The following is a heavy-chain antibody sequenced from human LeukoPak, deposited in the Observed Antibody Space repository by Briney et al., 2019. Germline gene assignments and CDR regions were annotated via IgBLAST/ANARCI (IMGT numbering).Heavy chain of an antibody. V-gene: IGHV3-20*04. D-gene: IGHD2-8*01. CDR2: INWNGGST. CDR1: GFTFDDYG. J-gene: IGHJ3*02. Sequence: GGSLRLSCAASGFTFDDYGMSWVRQAPGKGLEWVSGINWNGGSTGYADSVKGRFTISRDNAKNSLHLQMNSLRAEDTALYYCARGVTSNGVNAFDIWGQGTMVTVSS. CDR3: ARGVTSNGVNAFDI.